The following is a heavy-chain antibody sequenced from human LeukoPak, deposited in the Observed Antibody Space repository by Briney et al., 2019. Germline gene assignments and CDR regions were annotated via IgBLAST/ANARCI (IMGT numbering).Heavy chain of an antibody. Sequence: SVKVSCKASGGTFSSHAISWVRQAPGQGLEWMGRIIPILGIANYAQKFQGRVTITADKSTSTAYMELSSLRSEDTAVYYCAQGYYYGSGSPTPYYYYGMDVWGQGTTVTVSS. J-gene: IGHJ6*02. CDR2: IIPILGIA. CDR3: AQGYYYGSGSPTPYYYYGMDV. V-gene: IGHV1-69*04. CDR1: GGTFSSHA. D-gene: IGHD3-10*01.